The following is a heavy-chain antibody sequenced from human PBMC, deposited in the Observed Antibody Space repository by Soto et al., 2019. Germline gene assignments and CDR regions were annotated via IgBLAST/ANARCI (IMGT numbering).Heavy chain of an antibody. V-gene: IGHV4-31*03. J-gene: IGHJ6*03. Sequence: QVQLQESGPGLVKPSQTLSLTCTVSGGSISSGDHYWTWIRQHPGKGREYIGYIYYVGSTYYNPSLKTRATISVDTAKSHFPLSLSSVTAAATAEYYCARVGRGQCHSGCYYSALWGKGTTVTVS. CDR2: IYYVGST. CDR3: ARVGRGQCHSGCYYSAL. CDR1: GGSISSGDHY. D-gene: IGHD2-15*01.